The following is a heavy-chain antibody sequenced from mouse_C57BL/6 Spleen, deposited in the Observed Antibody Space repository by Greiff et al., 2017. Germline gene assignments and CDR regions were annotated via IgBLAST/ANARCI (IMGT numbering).Heavy chain of an antibody. J-gene: IGHJ3*01. CDR1: GYTFTSYW. CDR2: IDPSDSYT. CDR3: ARWGDSSGYDAY. D-gene: IGHD3-2*02. Sequence: QVQLQQPGAELVMPGASVKLSCKASGYTFTSYWMHWVKQRPGQGLEWIREIDPSDSYTNYNQKFKGKSTLTVDNSSSTAYMQLSSLTSEDSAVYYCARWGDSSGYDAYWGQGTLVTVSA. V-gene: IGHV1-69*01.